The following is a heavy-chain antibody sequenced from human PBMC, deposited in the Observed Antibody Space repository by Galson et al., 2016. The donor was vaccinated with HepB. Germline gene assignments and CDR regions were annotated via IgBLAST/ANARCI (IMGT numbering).Heavy chain of an antibody. J-gene: IGHJ4*02. D-gene: IGHD3-22*01. CDR3: AGFYESTGDCVY. CDR2: IYPGDSDT. V-gene: IGHV5-51*01. Sequence: QSGAEVKKPGESLKISCKGSGYTFTRYWIGWVRQMPGKGLESMGIIYPGDSDTRYSPSFQGQVTMSAHKSISTAYLPWSSLKAAAPAMYYCAGFYESTGDCVYWGQGTLFTVSS. CDR1: GYTFTRYW.